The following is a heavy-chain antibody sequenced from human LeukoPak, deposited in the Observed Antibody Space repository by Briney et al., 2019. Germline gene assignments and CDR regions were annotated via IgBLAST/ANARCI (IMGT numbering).Heavy chain of an antibody. CDR1: GFTFKTYW. V-gene: IGHV3-74*01. Sequence: PGGSLRLSCAASGFTFKTYWMHWVRPAPGKGLVWVSNSNSDGSSTSYADSVRGRFTISRDNAKNTLYLQMNSLRAEDTAVYYCARDLKGPVNDVFDMWGQGTMVTVSS. CDR2: SNSDGSST. J-gene: IGHJ3*02. CDR3: ARDLKGPVNDVFDM. D-gene: IGHD4-23*01.